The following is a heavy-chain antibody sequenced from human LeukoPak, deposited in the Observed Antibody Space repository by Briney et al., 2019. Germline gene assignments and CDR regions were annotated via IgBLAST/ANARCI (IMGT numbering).Heavy chain of an antibody. CDR1: GYTFTSYD. D-gene: IGHD5-24*01. CDR2: IIPILGIA. V-gene: IGHV1-69*04. CDR3: AATTDGDGYND. J-gene: IGHJ4*02. Sequence: GASVKVSCKASGYTFTSYDINWVRQAPGQGLEWMGRIIPILGIANYAQKFQERVTITRDMSTSTAYMELSSLRSEDTAVYYCAATTDGDGYNDWGQGTLVTVSS.